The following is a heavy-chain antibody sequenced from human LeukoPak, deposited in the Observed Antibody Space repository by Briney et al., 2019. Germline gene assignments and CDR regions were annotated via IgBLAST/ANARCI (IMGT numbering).Heavy chain of an antibody. Sequence: KPSETLSLTCTASGGSISSSSYYWGWIRQPPGKGLEWIGSIYYSGSTYYNPSLKSRVTISVDTSKNQFSLKRSSVTAADTAVYYCARHGSDSRKIFFDYWGQGTLVTVSS. CDR1: GGSISSSSYY. J-gene: IGHJ4*02. CDR2: IYYSGST. D-gene: IGHD3-3*01. V-gene: IGHV4-39*01. CDR3: ARHGSDSRKIFFDY.